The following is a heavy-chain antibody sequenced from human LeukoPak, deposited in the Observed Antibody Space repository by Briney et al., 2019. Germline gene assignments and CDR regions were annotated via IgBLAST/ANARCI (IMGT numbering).Heavy chain of an antibody. CDR1: GCSISSYY. V-gene: IGHV4-4*07. D-gene: IGHD5-12*01. CDR2: IYTSGST. J-gene: IGHJ4*02. CDR3: ARDRGGYDYFDY. Sequence: PSETLSLTCTASGCSISSYYWSWIRQPAGKGLEWIGRIYTSGSTNYNPSPKSRRTMSVDTSKNQFSLKLSSVTAADTAVYYCARDRGGYDYFDYWGQGTLVTVSS.